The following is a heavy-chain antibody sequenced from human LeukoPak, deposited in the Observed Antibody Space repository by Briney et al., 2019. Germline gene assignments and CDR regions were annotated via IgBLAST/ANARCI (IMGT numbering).Heavy chain of an antibody. D-gene: IGHD6-19*01. J-gene: IGHJ4*02. CDR2: ISSVSRT. CDR1: GFTFSTFA. V-gene: IGHV3-23*01. Sequence: PGGSLRLSCAASGFTFSTFALSWFRQAPGKGLEWVSAISSVSRTYYSGSVKGRFAISRNNSENTLFLPMNNLECADHATLYLWKEVQGPGWYTVVYSGQGTLVTVSS. CDR3: WKEVQGPGWYTVVY.